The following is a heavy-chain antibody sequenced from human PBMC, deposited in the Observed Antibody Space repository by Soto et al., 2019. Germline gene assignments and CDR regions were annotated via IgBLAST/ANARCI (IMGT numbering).Heavy chain of an antibody. J-gene: IGHJ3*02. V-gene: IGHV1-18*04. CDR3: ARNLYGRAFDI. D-gene: IGHD2-8*01. Sequence: QAQLEQSRPEVKRPGASLKVSFKASAYTFTSYHISWVRQAPGQGIEWSGWINAFDDDTNNSQKFQDRVTMTEHRSTDTAYLDLRSLGSDDTAIYYWARNLYGRAFDIWGQGTMVTVSS. CDR2: INAFDDDT. CDR1: AYTFTSYH.